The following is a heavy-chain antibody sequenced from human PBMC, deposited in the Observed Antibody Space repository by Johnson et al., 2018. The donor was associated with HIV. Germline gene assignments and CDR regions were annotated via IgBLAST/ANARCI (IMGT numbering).Heavy chain of an antibody. D-gene: IGHD3-16*01. CDR2: IKWNGDTT. CDR1: GFTFDDYD. Sequence: VQLVESGGGWGQPGRSLRLSCAASGFTFDDYDMSWVRQAPGKGLEWVSGIKWNGDTTSYVDSLKGRFTISRDNAKNSLYLQMNSLRAEDTALYYCARQGGWAFDIWGQGTMVTVSS. V-gene: IGHV3-20*04. J-gene: IGHJ3*02. CDR3: ARQGGWAFDI.